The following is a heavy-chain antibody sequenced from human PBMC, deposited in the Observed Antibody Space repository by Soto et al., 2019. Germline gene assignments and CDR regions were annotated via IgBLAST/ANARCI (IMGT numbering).Heavy chain of an antibody. CDR2: IWHDGSNK. CDR1: GFTFSSYG. CDR3: ARDCARTAIDS. D-gene: IGHD2-21*02. J-gene: IGHJ4*02. V-gene: IGHV3-33*01. Sequence: QVQLVESGGGVVQPGRSLRLSCAASGFTFSSYGMHWVRQAPGKGLEWVAVIWHDGSNKYYADSVKGRFTISRDNSKNTLYLQMNSLRAEATAVYYCARDCARTAIDSWGQGTLVTVSS.